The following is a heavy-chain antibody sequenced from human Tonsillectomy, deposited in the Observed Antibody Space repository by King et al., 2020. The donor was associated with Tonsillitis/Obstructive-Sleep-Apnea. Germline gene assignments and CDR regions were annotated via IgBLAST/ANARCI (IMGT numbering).Heavy chain of an antibody. Sequence: VQLVESGAEVKKPGSSVKVSCKSSGGTFSSYAISWVRQAPGQGLEWMGGNIPIFGTANYAQKVQGRVTITADESTSTAYMELSSLRSEDTAVYYCARAFSSNSCCYFDYWGQGTLVTVSS. D-gene: IGHD2-2*01. CDR2: NIPIFGTA. J-gene: IGHJ4*02. CDR1: GGTFSSYA. V-gene: IGHV1-69*01. CDR3: ARAFSSNSCCYFDY.